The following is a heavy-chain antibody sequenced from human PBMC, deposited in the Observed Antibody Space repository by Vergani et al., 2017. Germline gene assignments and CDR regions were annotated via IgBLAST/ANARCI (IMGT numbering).Heavy chain of an antibody. CDR3: ARGCIAVAGTDWFDP. J-gene: IGHJ5*02. CDR2: INPNSGGT. V-gene: IGHV1-2*02. D-gene: IGHD6-19*01. CDR1: GYTFTGYY. Sequence: QVQLVQSGAEVKKPGASVKVSCKASGYTFTGYYMHWVRQAPGQGLEWMGWINPNSGGTNYAQKFQGRVTMTRDTSISTAYMELSRLRSDDTAVYYCARGCIAVAGTDWFDPWGQGTLVTVSS.